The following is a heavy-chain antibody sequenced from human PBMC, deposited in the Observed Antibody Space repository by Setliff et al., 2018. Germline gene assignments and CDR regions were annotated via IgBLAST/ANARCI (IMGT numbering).Heavy chain of an antibody. CDR1: GGSISTYY. CDR3: ASSPTFGGVIVDY. CDR2: IYTSGST. D-gene: IGHD3-16*02. J-gene: IGHJ4*02. Sequence: SETLSLTCTVSGGSISTYYWIWVRQPAGKGLEWIGHIYTSGSTNYNPSLKSRVTISVDTSKNQFSLKLSSVTAADTAVYYCASSPTFGGVIVDYWGQGTLVTVSS. V-gene: IGHV4-4*07.